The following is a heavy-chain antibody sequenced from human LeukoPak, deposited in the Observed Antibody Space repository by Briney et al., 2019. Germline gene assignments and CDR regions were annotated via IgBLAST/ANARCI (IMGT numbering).Heavy chain of an antibody. CDR3: AKDIVVVPAARDAFDI. CDR1: GFTFSSYW. CDR2: ISGSSGST. J-gene: IGHJ3*02. Sequence: PGGSLRLSCAASGFTFSSYWMSWVRQAPGKGLEWVSVISGSSGSTYYADAVRGRFTISRDNSKNTLYLQMDSLRAEDTAMYYCAKDIVVVPAARDAFDIWGQGTMVTVSS. D-gene: IGHD2-2*01. V-gene: IGHV3-23*01.